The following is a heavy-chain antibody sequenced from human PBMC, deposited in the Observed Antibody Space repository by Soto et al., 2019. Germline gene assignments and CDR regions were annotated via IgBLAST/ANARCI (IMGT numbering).Heavy chain of an antibody. CDR3: ASPHYSRYSSGWYGGGMDV. CDR2: ISYDGSNK. J-gene: IGHJ6*01. D-gene: IGHD6-19*01. V-gene: IGHV3-30-3*01. Sequence: QVQLVESGGGVVQPGRSLRLSCAASGFTFSSYAMHWVRQAPGKGLEWVAVISYDGSNKYYADSVKGRFTISRDNSKNTLYLQMNSLRAEDTAVYYCASPHYSRYSSGWYGGGMDVWGQGTTVTVSS. CDR1: GFTFSSYA.